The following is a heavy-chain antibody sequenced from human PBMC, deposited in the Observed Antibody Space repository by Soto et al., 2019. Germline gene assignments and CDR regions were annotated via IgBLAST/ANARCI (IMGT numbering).Heavy chain of an antibody. CDR1: GFTFSSYG. J-gene: IGHJ4*01. V-gene: IGHV3-30*18. CDR2: ISYDGSNK. D-gene: IGHD5-18*01. CDR3: AKAGYSYGYGFIDY. Sequence: QVQLVESGGGVVQPGRSLRLSCAASGFTFSSYGMHWVRQAPGKGLEWVAVISYDGSNKYYADSVKGRFTISRDNSKNTLCLQMNSLRAEDTAVYYCAKAGYSYGYGFIDYWGHGNLVTVSS.